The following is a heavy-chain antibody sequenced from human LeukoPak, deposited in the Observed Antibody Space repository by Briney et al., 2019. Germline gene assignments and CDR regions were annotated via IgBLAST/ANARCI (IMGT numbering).Heavy chain of an antibody. V-gene: IGHV4-39*01. CDR2: IYYSGST. J-gene: IGHJ6*03. CDR3: ARDVAGVNYSYYYYMDV. CDR1: GGSISRSVYY. D-gene: IGHD6-19*01. Sequence: SETLSLTCTVSGGSISRSVYYWGWIRPPPGKGLEWVGSIYYSGSTFYNSSLRTRVTISVDTSKNQFSLKLSSVTAADTAVYYCARDVAGVNYSYYYYMDVWGEGTTVTVSS.